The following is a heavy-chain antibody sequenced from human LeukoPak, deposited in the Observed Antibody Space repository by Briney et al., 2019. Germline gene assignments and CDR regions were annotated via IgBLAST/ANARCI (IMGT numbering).Heavy chain of an antibody. CDR3: ARDYFKYYYDSSGYPKVDY. Sequence: SGGSLRLSCAASGFTFSSYEMNWVRQAPGKGLEWVSYISSSGSTIYYADSVKGRFTISRDNAKNSLYLQMNSLRAEDTAVYYCARDYFKYYYDSSGYPKVDYWGQGTLVTVSS. J-gene: IGHJ4*02. D-gene: IGHD3-22*01. CDR2: ISSSGSTI. V-gene: IGHV3-48*03. CDR1: GFTFSSYE.